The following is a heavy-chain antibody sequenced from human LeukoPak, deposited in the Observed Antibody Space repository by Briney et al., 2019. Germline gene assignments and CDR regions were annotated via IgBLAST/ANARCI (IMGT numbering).Heavy chain of an antibody. V-gene: IGHV4-34*01. CDR1: VGSFSNYY. J-gene: IGHJ3*02. D-gene: IGHD3-10*01. Sequence: SETLSLTCAVSVGSFSNYYWSCICDRPGKGLEWSGEINHSGRTNYNPSLKSRATTSVDTSKNQFSLKLSYVTAADTAVYYGARGVYGSGMGRRAIDIWGQGTMVTVSS. CDR2: INHSGRT. CDR3: ARGVYGSGMGRRAIDI.